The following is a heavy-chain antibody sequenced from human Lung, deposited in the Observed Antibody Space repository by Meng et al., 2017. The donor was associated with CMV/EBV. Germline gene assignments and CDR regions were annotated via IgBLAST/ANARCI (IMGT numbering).Heavy chain of an antibody. CDR1: GASISSGYYH. Sequence: QVQLQESGPGLVKPSQTLPLTCTVSGASISSGYYHWSWIRQPPGKGLEYIGHIYDSRSGTTYYNPSLKSRVTISVDTSNNQFSLKVISVTAADTAVYYCANYRVGAGGQGSWGQGTLVTVSS. CDR3: ANYRVGAGGQGS. V-gene: IGHV4-30-4*08. D-gene: IGHD6-13*01. CDR2: IYDSRSGTT. J-gene: IGHJ5*02.